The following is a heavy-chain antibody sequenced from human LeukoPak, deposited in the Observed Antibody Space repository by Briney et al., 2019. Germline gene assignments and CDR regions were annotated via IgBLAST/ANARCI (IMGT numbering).Heavy chain of an antibody. CDR1: GFTFSTYD. D-gene: IGHD6-6*01. CDR3: ARAGGSSRGYSDHGMDV. CDR2: IGTAGDT. Sequence: GGSLRLSCVASGFTFSTYDMHWVRLTTGKGLEWVSAIGTAGDTFYPNSVKGRFTISRDNAKNSLFLQMNSLKVGDTAAYYCARAGGSSRGYSDHGMDVWGQGTTVTVSS. J-gene: IGHJ6*02. V-gene: IGHV3-13*01.